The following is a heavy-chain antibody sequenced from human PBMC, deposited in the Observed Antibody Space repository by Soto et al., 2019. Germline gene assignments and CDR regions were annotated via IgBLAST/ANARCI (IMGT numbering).Heavy chain of an antibody. CDR1: GYTFTSYA. J-gene: IGHJ4*02. CDR3: ARPTYYYDSSGPPAY. Sequence: ASVKVSCKASGYTFTSYAMHWVRQAPGQRLEWMGWINAGNGNTKYSQKFQGRVTITRDTSASTAYMELSSLRAEDTAVYYCARPTYYYDSSGPPAYWGQGTLVTVSS. V-gene: IGHV1-3*01. CDR2: INAGNGNT. D-gene: IGHD3-22*01.